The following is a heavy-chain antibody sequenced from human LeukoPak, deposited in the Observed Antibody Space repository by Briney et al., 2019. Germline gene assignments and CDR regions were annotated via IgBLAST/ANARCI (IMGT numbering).Heavy chain of an antibody. CDR3: AGELQGGSFDY. J-gene: IGHJ4*02. D-gene: IGHD4-11*01. CDR1: GYDFTTYY. V-gene: IGHV1-46*01. CDR2: IYPSVDTT. Sequence: ASVKVSCKASGYDFTTYYIHWVRQAPGRGVEWMGVIYPSVDTTTVAQKFQARVTVTRDTSTATVFMELSSLRSDDTAVYYCAGELQGGSFDYWGQGTLVTVSS.